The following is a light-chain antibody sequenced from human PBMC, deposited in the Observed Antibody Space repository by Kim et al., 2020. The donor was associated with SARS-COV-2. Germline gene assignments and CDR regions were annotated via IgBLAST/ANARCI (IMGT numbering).Light chain of an antibody. V-gene: IGKV1-5*03. J-gene: IGKJ1*01. CDR2: RAS. CDR1: QSISSW. CDR3: QQYSTLWT. Sequence: SESVGDRVTRTCRASQSISSWLAWYQQKPGKAPKVLMYRASSLESGVPSRFSGSGSGTEFTLTISSLQPDDFATYYCQQYSTLWTFGQGTKVDIK.